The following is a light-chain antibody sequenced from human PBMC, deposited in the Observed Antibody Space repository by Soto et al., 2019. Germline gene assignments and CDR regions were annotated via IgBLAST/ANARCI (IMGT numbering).Light chain of an antibody. CDR3: QSADSSYTYVV. Sequence: SYELTQPPSVSVSPGQTARITCSGDALPKQYAYWYQQKPGQAPVLVIYKDSERPSGIPERFSGSSSGTTVTLTISGVQAEDEADYYCQSADSSYTYVVFGGGTKLTVL. CDR1: ALPKQY. CDR2: KDS. V-gene: IGLV3-25*02. J-gene: IGLJ2*01.